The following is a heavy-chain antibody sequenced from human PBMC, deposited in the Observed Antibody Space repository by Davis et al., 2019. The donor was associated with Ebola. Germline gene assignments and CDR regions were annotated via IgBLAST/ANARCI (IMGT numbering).Heavy chain of an antibody. V-gene: IGHV3-73*01. J-gene: IGHJ6*02. Sequence: PGGSLRLSCAASGFTFSGSAMHWVRQASGKGLEWVGRIRSKANSYATAYAASVKGRFTISRDDSKNTAYLQMNSLKTEDTVVYYCTSTSDYGDYVGPYYYGMDVWGQGTTVTVSS. CDR3: TSTSDYGDYVGPYYYGMDV. CDR1: GFTFSGSA. CDR2: IRSKANSYAT. D-gene: IGHD4-17*01.